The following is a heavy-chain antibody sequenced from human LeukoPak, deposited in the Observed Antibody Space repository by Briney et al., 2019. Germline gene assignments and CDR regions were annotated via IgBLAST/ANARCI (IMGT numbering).Heavy chain of an antibody. V-gene: IGHV4-59*11. J-gene: IGHJ4*02. CDR1: GGSINSHY. CDR2: IFNTGNT. Sequence: SETLSLTCSVSGGSINSHYWSWIRQPPGKRVEWIGYIFNTGNTNYNPSLASRVTMSVDTSRAQFFLRLSPVTAADTAIYYCASRPADTTWYGVFDYWSQGTLVTVSS. D-gene: IGHD3-10*01. CDR3: ASRPADTTWYGVFDY.